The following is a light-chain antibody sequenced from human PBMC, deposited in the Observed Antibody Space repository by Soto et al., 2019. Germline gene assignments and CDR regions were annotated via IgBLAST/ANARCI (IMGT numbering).Light chain of an antibody. Sequence: EIVMTQSPATLSVSPGDTASLSCRASQSVSSSLAWYQQRPGQAPRLLIFGASTRATGIPARFSGGGSGTEFTLIISSLQSEDFAAYYCQQYNNRPLTFGGGTTVDIK. J-gene: IGKJ4*01. CDR2: GAS. CDR3: QQYNNRPLT. V-gene: IGKV3-15*01. CDR1: QSVSSS.